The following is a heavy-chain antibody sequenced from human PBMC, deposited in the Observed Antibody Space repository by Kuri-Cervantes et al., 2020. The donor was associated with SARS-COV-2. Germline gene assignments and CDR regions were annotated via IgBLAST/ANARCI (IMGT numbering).Heavy chain of an antibody. Sequence: SETLSLTCTVSGGSISSSSYYWGWIRPPPGKGLEWIGSIYYSGSTYYNPSLKSRVTISVDTSKNQFSLKLSSVTAADTAVYSCAREFPQGRIFGVFPTRYYYYYMDVWGKGTTVTVSS. D-gene: IGHD3-3*01. CDR1: GGSISSSSYY. V-gene: IGHV4-39*07. CDR2: IYYSGST. CDR3: AREFPQGRIFGVFPTRYYYYYMDV. J-gene: IGHJ6*03.